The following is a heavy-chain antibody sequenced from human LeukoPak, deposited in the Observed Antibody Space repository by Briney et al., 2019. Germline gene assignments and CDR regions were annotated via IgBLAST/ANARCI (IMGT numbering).Heavy chain of an antibody. CDR3: ARAPGYFDWSP. V-gene: IGHV4-39*01. Sequence: SETLSLTCTVSGGSISGTTSYWGWIRQPPGKGLEWIGKVYYTGSTYYNPSLKSRLTISVDTSKNQFSLKLNSVTAADMAVYYCARAPGYFDWSPWGQGTLVTVSS. J-gene: IGHJ5*02. CDR1: GGSISGTTSY. D-gene: IGHD3-9*01. CDR2: VYYTGST.